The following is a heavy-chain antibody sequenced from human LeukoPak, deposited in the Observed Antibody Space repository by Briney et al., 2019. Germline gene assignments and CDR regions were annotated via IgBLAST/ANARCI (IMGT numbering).Heavy chain of an antibody. CDR1: GGSFSGYY. Sequence: SETLSLTCAVYGGSFSGYYWSWIRQPPGKGLAWIGEINHSGSTNYNPSLKSRVTISVDTSKNQFSLKLSSVTAADTAVYYCARIDYDFWSGYYRGGWFDPGGQGTLVTVSS. V-gene: IGHV4-34*01. D-gene: IGHD3-3*01. CDR3: ARIDYDFWSGYYRGGWFDP. J-gene: IGHJ5*02. CDR2: INHSGST.